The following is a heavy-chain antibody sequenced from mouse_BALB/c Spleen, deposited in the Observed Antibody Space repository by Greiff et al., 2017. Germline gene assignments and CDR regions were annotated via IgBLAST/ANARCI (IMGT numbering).Heavy chain of an antibody. J-gene: IGHJ4*01. CDR3: ARAVDGYLYAMDY. V-gene: IGHV5-4*02. CDR2: ISDGGSYT. Sequence: EVQVVESGGGLVKPGGSLKLSCAASGFTFSDYYMYWVRQTPEKRLEWVATISDGGSYTYYPDSVKGRFTISRDNAKNNLYLQMSSLKSEDTAMYYCARAVDGYLYAMDYWGQGTSVTVSS. D-gene: IGHD2-3*01. CDR1: GFTFSDYY.